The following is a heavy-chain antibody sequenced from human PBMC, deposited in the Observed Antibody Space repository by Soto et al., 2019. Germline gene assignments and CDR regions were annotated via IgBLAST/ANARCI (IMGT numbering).Heavy chain of an antibody. J-gene: IGHJ6*03. D-gene: IGHD3-10*01. CDR2: IGTASDT. V-gene: IGHV3-13*01. CDR3: AKDTESGSVIYYYHYYMDV. Sequence: PGGSLRLSCAASGFTFSSYDMHWVRQATGKGLEWVSAIGTASDTYYPGSVKGRFTIPRENAKNTLYLQMNSLRAEDTAVYYCAKDTESGSVIYYYHYYMDVWGKGTTVTVSS. CDR1: GFTFSSYD.